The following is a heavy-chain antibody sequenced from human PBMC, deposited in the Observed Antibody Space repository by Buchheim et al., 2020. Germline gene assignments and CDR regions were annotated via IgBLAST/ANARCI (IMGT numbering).Heavy chain of an antibody. D-gene: IGHD3-10*01. CDR3: ARVRDRLLWFGDSADLFDY. Sequence: QVRLVQSGAEVKKPGSSVKVSCKASGGTVSSFSLSWVRQAPGQGLEWMGWISAYNGNTNYAQKLQGRVTMTTDTSTSTAYMELRSLRSDDTAVYYCARVRDRLLWFGDSADLFDYWGQGTL. J-gene: IGHJ4*02. V-gene: IGHV1-18*01. CDR2: ISAYNGNT. CDR1: GGTVSSFS.